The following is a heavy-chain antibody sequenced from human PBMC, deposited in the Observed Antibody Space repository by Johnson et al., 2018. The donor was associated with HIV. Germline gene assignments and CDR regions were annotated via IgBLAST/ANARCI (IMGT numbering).Heavy chain of an antibody. CDR1: GFTFDDYT. D-gene: IGHD4-17*01. V-gene: IGHV3-43*01. CDR2: ISWDGGST. J-gene: IGHJ3*02. Sequence: VQLVESGGVVVQPGGSLRLSCAASGFTFDDYTMHWVRQAPGKGLEWVSLISWDGGSTYYADSVKGRFTISRDNSKNSLYLQMNSLRAEDTAVYYCARVHADAVTTWSEGAYDIWGQGTMVTVSS. CDR3: ARVHADAVTTWSEGAYDI.